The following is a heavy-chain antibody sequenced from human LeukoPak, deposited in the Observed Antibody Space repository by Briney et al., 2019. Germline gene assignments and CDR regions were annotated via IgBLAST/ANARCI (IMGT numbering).Heavy chain of an antibody. J-gene: IGHJ5*02. CDR1: GYTFTSYG. D-gene: IGHD3-10*01. Sequence: ASVKVSCKASGYTFTSYGISWVRQAPGQGLEWLGWINPNSGATKYAQQFQGRVAMTSDTSISTAHMELSSLTSDDTAVYHCARDVGGSGNRFDPWGQGTLVTVSS. V-gene: IGHV1-2*02. CDR2: INPNSGAT. CDR3: ARDVGGSGNRFDP.